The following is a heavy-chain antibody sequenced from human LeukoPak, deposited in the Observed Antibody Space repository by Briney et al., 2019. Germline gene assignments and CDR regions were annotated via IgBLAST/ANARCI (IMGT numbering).Heavy chain of an antibody. D-gene: IGHD5-24*01. CDR2: LNPNTGHA. V-gene: IGHV1-2*06. J-gene: IGHJ4*02. CDR1: GYTFTSYG. CDR3: AKDRDGADRIIL. Sequence: GASVKVSCKASGYTFTSYGISWVRQAPGQGLEWMGRLNPNTGHAVYAFKFQGRVTITGDTSSNTAYMEVTRLTSDDTALYYCAKDRDGADRIILWGQGTLVTVSS.